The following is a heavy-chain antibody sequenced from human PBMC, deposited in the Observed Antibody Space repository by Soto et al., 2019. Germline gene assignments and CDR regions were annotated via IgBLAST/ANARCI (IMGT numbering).Heavy chain of an antibody. V-gene: IGHV4-59*02. CDR3: ARGHGIYVRFDF. CDR2: IYNTGTT. CDR1: GGSVYDFY. D-gene: IGHD3-9*01. J-gene: IGHJ4*02. Sequence: SETLSLTCSVSGGSVYDFYWNWLRQSPGKGLEWIGNIYNTGTTNYNPSLRSRATISIDTSKNQFSLHLKSVTAADSAMYFCARGHGIYVRFDFWGQGALVTVSS.